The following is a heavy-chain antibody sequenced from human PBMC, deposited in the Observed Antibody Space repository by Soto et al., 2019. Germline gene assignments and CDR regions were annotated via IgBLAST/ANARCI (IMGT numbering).Heavy chain of an antibody. CDR2: INPSGTT. CDR1: GGSFSGYY. Sequence: QVQLQQWGAGLLKPSETLSFTCAVYGGSFSGYYWSWIRQPPGKGLEWIGEINPSGTTIYTPSLKSRVTMSGDTPKNQFSLKMTSVTAADTAGYYCARGRDGGAAIWGQGPLVTVSS. J-gene: IGHJ4*02. V-gene: IGHV4-34*01. CDR3: ARGRDGGAAI. D-gene: IGHD4-17*01.